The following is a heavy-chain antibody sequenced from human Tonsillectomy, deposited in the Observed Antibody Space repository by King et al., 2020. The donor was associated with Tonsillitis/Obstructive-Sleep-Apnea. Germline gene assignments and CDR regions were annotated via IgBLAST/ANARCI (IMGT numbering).Heavy chain of an antibody. J-gene: IGHJ4*02. CDR1: GFTFSSYA. D-gene: IGHD3-22*01. CDR2: ISGSGGRT. V-gene: IGHV3-23*04. CDR3: AREKYYDSSGHPFDY. Sequence: VQLVESGGGLLHPGGSLRLSCAASGFTFSSYAMSWVRQAPGKGLEWVSAISGSGGRTYYADSVKGRFTISRDNSKNTLYLQMNSLRAEDTAVFYCAREKYYDSSGHPFDYWGQGTLVTVSS.